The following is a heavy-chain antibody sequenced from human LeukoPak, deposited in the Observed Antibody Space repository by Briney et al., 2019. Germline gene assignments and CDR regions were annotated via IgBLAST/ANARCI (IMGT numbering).Heavy chain of an antibody. D-gene: IGHD2-21*01. J-gene: IGHJ5*02. CDR2: ISYDGSNK. CDR1: GFTFSSYA. Sequence: GGSLRLSCAASGFTFSSYAMHWVRQAPGKGLEWVAVISYDGSNKYYADSVKGRFTISRDNSKNTLYLQMNSLRAEDTAVYYCASLTYSRTEGWFDPWGQGTLVTVSS. CDR3: ASLTYSRTEGWFDP. V-gene: IGHV3-30-3*01.